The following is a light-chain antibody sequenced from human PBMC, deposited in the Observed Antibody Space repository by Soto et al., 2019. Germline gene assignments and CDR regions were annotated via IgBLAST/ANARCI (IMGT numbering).Light chain of an antibody. CDR3: AAWDESLSGYV. J-gene: IGLJ1*01. CDR1: RSNIGSHY. V-gene: IGLV1-47*01. CDR2: RNN. Sequence: QSVLTQPPSASGAPGQRVTISCSGSRSNIGSHYIYWYQQLPGMAPKLLIYRNNQRPSGVHDRLSGSKSSTSASLAISGLRSEEEADYYCAAWDESLSGYVFGTGTKLT.